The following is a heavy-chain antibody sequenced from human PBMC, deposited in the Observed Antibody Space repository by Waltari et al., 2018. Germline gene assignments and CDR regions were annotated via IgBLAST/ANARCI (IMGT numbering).Heavy chain of an antibody. V-gene: IGHV1-24*01. J-gene: IGHJ4*02. CDR3: ATDLSVAGSFDY. Sequence: QVQLVQSGAAVKKPGASVQVSCRVSGYPLTELSMHWVRQAPGKGLEWMGGFDPEDGETIYAQKFQGRVTMTEDTSTDTAYMELSSLRSEDTAVYYCATDLSVAGSFDYWGQGTLVTVSS. CDR2: FDPEDGET. CDR1: GYPLTELS. D-gene: IGHD6-19*01.